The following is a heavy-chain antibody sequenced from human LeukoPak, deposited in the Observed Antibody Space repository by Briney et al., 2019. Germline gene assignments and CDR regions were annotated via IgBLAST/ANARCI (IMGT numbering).Heavy chain of an antibody. J-gene: IGHJ6*03. D-gene: IGHD3-3*01. CDR2: IYTSGST. CDR3: ARDTGPRDFYYYYYMDV. Sequence: SETLSLTCTVSGGSISSYYWSWIRQPAGKGLELIGRIYTSGSTNYNPSLKSRVTMSVDTSKNQFSLKLSSVTASNTAVYYCARDTGPRDFYYYYYMDVWGKGTTVTVSS. CDR1: GGSISSYY. V-gene: IGHV4-4*07.